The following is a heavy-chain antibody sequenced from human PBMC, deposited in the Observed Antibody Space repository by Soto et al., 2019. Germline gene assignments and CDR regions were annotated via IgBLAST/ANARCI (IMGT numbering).Heavy chain of an antibody. D-gene: IGHD6-13*01. CDR1: GGTFSSYD. CDR3: ASQGYSKSVNYFNY. Sequence: WETLSLTCTVSGGTFSSYDRSWIRQPAGKGLEWIGRIYIGGNPPLPPSLEGRAALPLITSKNRFSLTLSSVPAADTYIYFCASQGYSKSVNYFNYWGRGTLVTV. J-gene: IGHJ4*02. CDR2: IYIGGNP. V-gene: IGHV4-4*07.